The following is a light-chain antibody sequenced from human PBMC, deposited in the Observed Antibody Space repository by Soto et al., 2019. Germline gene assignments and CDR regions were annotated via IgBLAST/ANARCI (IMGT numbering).Light chain of an antibody. CDR2: GAS. Sequence: EIVMTQSPATLSVSPGERATLSCRASQSVSSNLAWYQQKPGQAPRLLIYGASTRATGIPARFSGSGSGTEFTLTISSLQSEDFAVYYCQQYNNWPLSTFGPGTKVDL. V-gene: IGKV3-15*01. CDR3: QQYNNWPLST. J-gene: IGKJ3*01. CDR1: QSVSSN.